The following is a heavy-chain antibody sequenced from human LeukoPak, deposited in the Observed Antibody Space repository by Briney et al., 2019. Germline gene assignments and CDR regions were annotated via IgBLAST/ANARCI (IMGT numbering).Heavy chain of an antibody. CDR1: GFTFSSYA. V-gene: IGHV3-23*01. CDR3: AKAAFGSTSCYND. Sequence: SGGSLRLSCAASGFTFSSYAMSWVRLAPGKGLEWVSAISGSGGSTYYADSVKGRFTISRDNSKNTLYLQMNSLRAEDTAVYYCAKAAFGSTSCYNDWGQGTLVTVSS. CDR2: ISGSGGST. J-gene: IGHJ4*02. D-gene: IGHD2-2*02.